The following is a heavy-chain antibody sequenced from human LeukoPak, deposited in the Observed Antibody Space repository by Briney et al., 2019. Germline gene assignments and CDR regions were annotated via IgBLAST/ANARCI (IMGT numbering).Heavy chain of an antibody. D-gene: IGHD2-15*01. V-gene: IGHV1-8*01. CDR3: ARGTAIVVVDYYYYGMDV. J-gene: IGHJ6*02. Sequence: GASVKVSCKASGYTFTSYDINWVRQATGQGLEWMGWMNPNSGNTGYAQKFQGRVTMTRNTSISTAYMELSSLRSEDTAVYYCARGTAIVVVDYYYYGMDVWGQGTTVTVSS. CDR1: GYTFTSYD. CDR2: MNPNSGNT.